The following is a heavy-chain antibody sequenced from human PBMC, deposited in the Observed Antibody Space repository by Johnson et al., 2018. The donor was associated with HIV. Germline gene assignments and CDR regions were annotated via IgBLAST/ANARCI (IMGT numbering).Heavy chain of an antibody. V-gene: IGHV3-30*04. Sequence: QVQLVESGGGVVQPGRSLRLSCAASGFTFSSYAMHWVRQAPGKGLEWVAVISYDGSNTYSGDSVKGRFTISRDNAKNTLYLQMNSLIAEDTAVYYCVRGLDIWGQGTMVTVSS. J-gene: IGHJ3*02. CDR1: GFTFSSYA. CDR2: ISYDGSNT. CDR3: VRGLDI.